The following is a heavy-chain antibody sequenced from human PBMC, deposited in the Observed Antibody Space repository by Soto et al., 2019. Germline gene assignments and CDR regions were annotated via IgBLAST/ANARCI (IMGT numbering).Heavy chain of an antibody. Sequence: PSETLSLTCAVYGESFSGYIWAWIRQTPGKGLQWIGQINHSGSASYNPSLKSRVSISVHTSNSQFSLELSSVTAADTAVYYCARGLITGSHYSGGWYYFDSWVQGTQVTVSS. D-gene: IGHD6-19*01. CDR2: INHSGSA. CDR1: GESFSGYI. J-gene: IGHJ4*02. CDR3: ARGLITGSHYSGGWYYFDS. V-gene: IGHV4-34*01.